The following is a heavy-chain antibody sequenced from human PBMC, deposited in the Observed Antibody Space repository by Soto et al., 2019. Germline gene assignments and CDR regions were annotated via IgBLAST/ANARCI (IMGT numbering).Heavy chain of an antibody. CDR2: IANDGTNR. J-gene: IGHJ4*02. CDR3: PNTTGLVVTPIPLVFEY. V-gene: IGHV3-30*18. CDR1: GFTFSNYV. D-gene: IGHD2-21*02. Sequence: GGSRRRSCATSGFTFSNYVMHWVRQAQGKGLEWVALIANDGTNRYYADSVQGRFIISRDNSRNTVYLQMNSLRREDSAVYYCPNTTGLVVTPIPLVFEYWGQGAPVTV.